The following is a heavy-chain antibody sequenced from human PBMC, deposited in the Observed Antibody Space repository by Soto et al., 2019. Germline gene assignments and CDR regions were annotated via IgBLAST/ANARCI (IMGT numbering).Heavy chain of an antibody. D-gene: IGHD3-10*01. CDR3: ATDYYGSGSYYNVANYFDP. V-gene: IGHV3-21*01. J-gene: IGHJ5*02. Sequence: GGSLRLSCAVSGFTLSSYTMNWVRQAPGKGLEWVSSISSSSSYIYYAESVKGRFTISRDNAKNSLYLQMNSLRAEDTAVYYCATDYYGSGSYYNVANYFDPWGQGTLVTAPQ. CDR1: GFTLSSYT. CDR2: ISSSSSYI.